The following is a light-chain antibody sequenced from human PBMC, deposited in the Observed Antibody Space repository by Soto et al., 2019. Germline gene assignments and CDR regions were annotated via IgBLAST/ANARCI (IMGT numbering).Light chain of an antibody. J-gene: IGKJ1*01. CDR3: HQYSRFTRT. CDR1: QSISSW. Sequence: DIQMTQSPSTLSASVGDRVTITCRASQSISSWLAWYQQIPGKAPKLLIYKASSLQSGVPSRFSGSGSETEFSLNITGMQHDDFANYYCHQYSRFTRTFGKGTKGDIK. V-gene: IGKV1-5*03. CDR2: KAS.